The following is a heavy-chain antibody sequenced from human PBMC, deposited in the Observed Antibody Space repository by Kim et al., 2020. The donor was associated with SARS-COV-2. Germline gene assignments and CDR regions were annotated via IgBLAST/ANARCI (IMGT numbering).Heavy chain of an antibody. J-gene: IGHJ4*02. CDR2: ISSSGSTI. V-gene: IGHV3-11*01. D-gene: IGHD5-12*01. CDR3: ARLIGPDGYNDTPDQFDY. CDR1: GFTFSDYY. Sequence: GGSLRLSCAASGFTFSDYYMSWIRQAPGKGLEWVSYISSSGSTIYYADSVKGRFTISRDNAKNSLYLQMNSLRAEDTAVYYCARLIGPDGYNDTPDQFDYWGQGTLVTVSS.